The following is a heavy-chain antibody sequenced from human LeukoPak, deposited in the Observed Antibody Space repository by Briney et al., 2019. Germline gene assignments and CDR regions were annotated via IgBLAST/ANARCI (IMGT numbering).Heavy chain of an antibody. CDR3: ARGFDFWSGSIPTTLDY. V-gene: IGHV3-21*04. Sequence: GGSLRLSCAASGFTFSSYSMNWVRQAPGKGLEWVSSISSSSSYIYYADSVKGRFTISRDNAKNSLYLQMNSLRAEDTALYYCARGFDFWSGSIPTTLDYWGQGTLVTVSS. D-gene: IGHD3-3*01. CDR1: GFTFSSYS. CDR2: ISSSSSYI. J-gene: IGHJ4*02.